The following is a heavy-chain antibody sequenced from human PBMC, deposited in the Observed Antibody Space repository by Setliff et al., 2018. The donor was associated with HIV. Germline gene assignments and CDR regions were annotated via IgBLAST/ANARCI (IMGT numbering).Heavy chain of an antibody. D-gene: IGHD2-21*01. CDR3: ARHDSRGPRSAFDL. CDR2: IYYSGST. V-gene: IGHV4-39*01. J-gene: IGHJ3*01. CDR1: GGSIRSSSYY. Sequence: SETLSLTCTVSGGSIRSSSYYWGWIRQPPGKGLEWLGTIYYSGSTYYNPSLKRRVTLSVDTSKNQFSLKLSSVTAADTAVYYCARHDSRGPRSAFDLWGRGTMVTVSS.